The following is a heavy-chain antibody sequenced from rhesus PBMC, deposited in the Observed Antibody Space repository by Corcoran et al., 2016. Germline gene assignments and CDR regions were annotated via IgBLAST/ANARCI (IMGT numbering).Heavy chain of an antibody. Sequence: QLQLQESGPGLVKPSETLSVTCAVSGVSISSSYWSWIRQAPGKGLEWIGYIYGSGSSTNYNPSLKSRVTLSVDTSKNQLSLKLSSVTTADTAVYYCARDRYSGSWNDAFDFWGQGLRVTVSS. CDR2: IYGSGSST. CDR1: GVSISSSY. D-gene: IGHD6-25*01. CDR3: ARDRYSGSWNDAFDF. J-gene: IGHJ3*01. V-gene: IGHV4-169*02.